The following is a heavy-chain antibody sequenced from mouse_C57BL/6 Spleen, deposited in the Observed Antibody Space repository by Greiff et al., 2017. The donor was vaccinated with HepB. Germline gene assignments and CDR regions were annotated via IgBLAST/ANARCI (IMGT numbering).Heavy chain of an antibody. J-gene: IGHJ4*01. Sequence: QVQLQQSGAELVRPGTSVKVSCKASGYAFTNYLIEWVKQRPGQGLEWIGVINPGSGGTNYNEKFKGKATLTADKSSSTAYMQLSSLTSEDSAVYFCARVYGSSYDYYAMDYWGQGTSVTVSS. CDR1: GYAFTNYL. CDR2: INPGSGGT. CDR3: ARVYGSSYDYYAMDY. V-gene: IGHV1-54*01. D-gene: IGHD1-1*01.